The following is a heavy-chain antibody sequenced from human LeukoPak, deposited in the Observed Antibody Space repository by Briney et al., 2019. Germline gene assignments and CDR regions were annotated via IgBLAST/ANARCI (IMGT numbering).Heavy chain of an antibody. V-gene: IGHV4-4*09. D-gene: IGHD6-19*01. Sequence: SETLSLTCTVSGGSISSYYWSWIRQPPGKGLEWIGYIYTSGSTNYNPSLKSRVTISVDTSKNQFSLKLSSVTAADTAVYYCARERGYDGGWYRDYWGQGTLVTVSS. CDR1: GGSISSYY. CDR2: IYTSGST. CDR3: ARERGYDGGWYRDY. J-gene: IGHJ4*02.